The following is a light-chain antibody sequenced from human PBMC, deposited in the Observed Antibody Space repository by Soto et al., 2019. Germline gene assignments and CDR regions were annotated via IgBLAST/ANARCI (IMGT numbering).Light chain of an antibody. CDR3: HQYYSSIT. CDR2: GSS. Sequence: EIVLTQSPGILSLSPGERATLSCRASQDVDSNFLAWYQQRPGQAPRLLIYGSSRRATGIPDRFSGSGSGTEFTLTISRVGPEDIAVYFCHQYYSSITFGGGTKVEVK. V-gene: IGKV3-20*01. CDR1: QDVDSNF. J-gene: IGKJ4*01.